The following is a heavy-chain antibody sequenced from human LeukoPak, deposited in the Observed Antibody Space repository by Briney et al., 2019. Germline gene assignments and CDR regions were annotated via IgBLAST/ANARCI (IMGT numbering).Heavy chain of an antibody. CDR2: INHSGYT. V-gene: IGHV4-34*01. CDR1: GVSFDDYY. D-gene: IGHD4-17*01. J-gene: IGHJ4*02. Sequence: SETLSHTCAVSGVSFDDYYWAWVRQTPGKGLEWIGEINHSGYTNDRPSLKSRVTLSIDTSRKQFSLNLRSVTVADAGTYYCTRMTTGHDYWGQGTLVTVSS. CDR3: TRMTTGHDY.